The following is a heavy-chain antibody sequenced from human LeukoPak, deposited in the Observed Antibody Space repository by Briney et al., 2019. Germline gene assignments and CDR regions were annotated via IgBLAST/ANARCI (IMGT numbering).Heavy chain of an antibody. D-gene: IGHD2-21*01. V-gene: IGHV4-61*05. Sequence: PSETLSLTCTVSGGSINRSSYYWAWIRQPPGKGLEWIGYIYYSGDTKYNPSLKSRVTISVDTSKNQFSLKLSSVTAADTAVCYCARRSPFPDWAFDIWGQGTMVTVSS. J-gene: IGHJ3*02. CDR1: GGSINRSSYY. CDR3: ARRSPFPDWAFDI. CDR2: IYYSGDT.